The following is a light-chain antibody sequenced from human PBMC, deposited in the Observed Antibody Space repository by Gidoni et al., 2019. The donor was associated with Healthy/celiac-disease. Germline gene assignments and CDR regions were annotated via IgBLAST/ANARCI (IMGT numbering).Light chain of an antibody. J-gene: IGKJ4*01. CDR1: QSVSSY. CDR3: QQRSNWPPT. V-gene: IGKV3-11*01. Sequence: EIVLTHSPATLSLSPGEIATLSCRASQSVSSYLAWYQQKPGQAPRLLIYDTSNRATGLPARFSGSGSGTDVTLAISSLEPEGFAVYYCQQRSNWPPTFGGGTKVEIK. CDR2: DTS.